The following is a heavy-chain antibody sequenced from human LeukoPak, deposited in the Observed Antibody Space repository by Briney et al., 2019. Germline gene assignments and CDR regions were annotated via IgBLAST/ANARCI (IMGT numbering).Heavy chain of an antibody. CDR2: IIPIFGTA. Sequence: RASVKVSCKASGGTFSSYAISWVRQAPGRGLEWMGGIIPIFGTANYAQKFQGRVTITADESTSTAYMELSSLRSEDTAVYYCARGGGEINYYDSSGYSYDAFDIWGQGTMVTVSS. J-gene: IGHJ3*02. D-gene: IGHD3-22*01. CDR3: ARGGGEINYYDSSGYSYDAFDI. CDR1: GGTFSSYA. V-gene: IGHV1-69*13.